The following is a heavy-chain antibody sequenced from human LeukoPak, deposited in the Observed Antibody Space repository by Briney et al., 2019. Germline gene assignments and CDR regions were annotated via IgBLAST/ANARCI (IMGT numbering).Heavy chain of an antibody. V-gene: IGHV4-61*02. CDR3: ARDPGGYKHFDY. D-gene: IGHD1-14*01. J-gene: IGHJ4*02. CDR1: GGPISSGGYH. CDR2: IYTSGST. Sequence: PSETLSLTCTVSGGPISSGGYHWSWIRQPAGKGLEWIGRIYTSGSTSYNPSLKSRVTISVDTSKNQFSLKLSSVTAADTAVYYCARDPGGYKHFDYWGQGTLVTVSS.